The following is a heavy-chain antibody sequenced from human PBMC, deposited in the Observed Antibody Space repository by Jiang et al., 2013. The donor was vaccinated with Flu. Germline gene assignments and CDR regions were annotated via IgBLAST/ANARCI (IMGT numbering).Heavy chain of an antibody. D-gene: IGHD5-18*01. J-gene: IGHJ4*02. Sequence: SGAEVKKPGSSVKVSCKAPGGTLTSYAIGWVRQAPGQGLEWMGGIIPVLSTTNYAQKFQDRVTISADESTSTAYMELSNLRSEDTAIYYCARGAHAGYSYGWRYWGQGTLISVSS. CDR3: ARGAHAGYSYGWRY. V-gene: IGHV1-69*01. CDR2: IIPVLSTT. CDR1: GGTLTSYA.